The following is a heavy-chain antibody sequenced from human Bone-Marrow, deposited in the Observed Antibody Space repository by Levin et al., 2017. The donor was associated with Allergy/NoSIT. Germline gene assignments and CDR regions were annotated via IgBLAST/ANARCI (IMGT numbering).Heavy chain of an antibody. D-gene: IGHD2-15*01. CDR2: INTKNGNP. CDR3: ARDPRPLSQLPSHFYYMDV. J-gene: IGHJ6*03. V-gene: IGHV7-4-1*02. Sequence: GESLKISCKASRYSFTSYGISWVRQAPGQGLEWMGWINTKNGNPAYVQGFTGRFVLSLDTSVSTAYLQISSLKAEDTAVYYCARDPRPLSQLPSHFYYMDVWGKGTTVTVSS. CDR1: RYSFTSYG.